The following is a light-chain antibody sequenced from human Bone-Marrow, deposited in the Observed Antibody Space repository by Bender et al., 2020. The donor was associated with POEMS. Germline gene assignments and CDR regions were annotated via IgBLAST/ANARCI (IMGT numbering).Light chain of an antibody. CDR2: NDS. V-gene: IGLV3-21*02. Sequence: SYLLTQPPSLSVAPGQTATITCGGNNVGRYSVNWYQQKPGQAPVVVVYNDSDRPSGTPERFSGSNSGNTATLTISRVEGGDEADYYCQVWHSSSDHVVFGGGTRLTVL. CDR1: NVGRYS. J-gene: IGLJ2*01. CDR3: QVWHSSSDHVV.